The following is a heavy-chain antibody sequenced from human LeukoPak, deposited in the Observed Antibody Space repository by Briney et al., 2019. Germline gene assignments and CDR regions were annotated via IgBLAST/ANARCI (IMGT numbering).Heavy chain of an antibody. J-gene: IGHJ3*02. Sequence: SETLSLTCTVSGGSISSYYWSWIRQPPGKGLEWIGYINYSGSTNYNPSLKSRVNISVDTSKNQFSLKLSSVTAADTAVYYCATAIAVANDAFDIWGQGTMVTVSS. V-gene: IGHV4-59*01. CDR2: INYSGST. CDR1: GGSISSYY. D-gene: IGHD6-19*01. CDR3: ATAIAVANDAFDI.